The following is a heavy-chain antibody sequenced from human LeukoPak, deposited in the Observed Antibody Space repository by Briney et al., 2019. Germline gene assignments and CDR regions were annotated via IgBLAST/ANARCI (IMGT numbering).Heavy chain of an antibody. CDR2: ISGYNGNT. CDR3: ARDLETSSGWFNGLVGV. J-gene: IGHJ4*02. Sequence: ASVKVSCKASGYTFTTYGITWVRQAPGQGLEWMGWISGYNGNTYYAQKLQGRVTMTTDTSTSTAYMELRSLRSDDTGVYYCARDLETSSGWFNGLVGVWGQGTLVTVSS. V-gene: IGHV1-18*01. D-gene: IGHD6-19*01. CDR1: GYTFTTYG.